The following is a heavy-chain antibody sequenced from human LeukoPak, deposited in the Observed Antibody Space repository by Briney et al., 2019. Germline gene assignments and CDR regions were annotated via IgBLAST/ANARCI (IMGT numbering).Heavy chain of an antibody. CDR2: ISGSGGST. V-gene: IGHV3-23*01. Sequence: GGSLRLSCAASGFTFSSYAMSWVRQAPGKGLEWVSAISGSGGSTYYAGSVKGRFTISRENAKNSLYLQMNSLRAGDTAVYYCTRVFPGDWYFDLWGRGTLVTVSS. J-gene: IGHJ2*01. D-gene: IGHD3-3*01. CDR3: TRVFPGDWYFDL. CDR1: GFTFSSYA.